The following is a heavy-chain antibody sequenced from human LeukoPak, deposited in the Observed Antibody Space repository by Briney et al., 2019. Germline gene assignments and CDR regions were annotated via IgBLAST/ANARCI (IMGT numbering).Heavy chain of an antibody. J-gene: IGHJ3*02. CDR1: GFTFSSYW. CDR2: IKQEGSEK. Sequence: GGSLRLSCAASGFTFSSYWMSWVRQAPGKGLEWVANIKQEGSEKYYVDSVKGRFTISRDNAKNSLYLQMNSLRAEDTAVYYCARDRSGDSSRGDAFDIWGQGTMVTVSS. V-gene: IGHV3-7*01. CDR3: ARDRSGDSSRGDAFDI. D-gene: IGHD3-16*01.